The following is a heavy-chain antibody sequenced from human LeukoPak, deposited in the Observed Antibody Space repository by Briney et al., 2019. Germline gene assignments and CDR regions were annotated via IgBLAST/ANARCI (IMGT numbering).Heavy chain of an antibody. Sequence: ASVKVSCKASGYTFTSYGISWVRQAPGRGLEWMGWISAYNGNTNYAQKLQGRVTMTTDTSTSTADMELRSPRSDDTAVYYCASGLWAYDAFDIWGQGTMVTVSS. CDR3: ASGLWAYDAFDI. CDR2: ISAYNGNT. V-gene: IGHV1-18*01. D-gene: IGHD5-18*01. J-gene: IGHJ3*02. CDR1: GYTFTSYG.